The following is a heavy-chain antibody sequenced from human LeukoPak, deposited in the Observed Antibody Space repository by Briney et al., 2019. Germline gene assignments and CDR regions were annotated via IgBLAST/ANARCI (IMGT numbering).Heavy chain of an antibody. V-gene: IGHV3-21*01. CDR3: ARALAGGAFDI. CDR2: ISSSSSYI. Sequence: GGSLRLSCAASVFTFSSYSMNWVRQAPGKGLEWVSSISSSSSYIYYADLVKGRFTISRDNAKNSLYLQMNSLRAEDTAVYYCARALAGGAFDIWGQGTMVTVSS. D-gene: IGHD3-10*01. CDR1: VFTFSSYS. J-gene: IGHJ3*02.